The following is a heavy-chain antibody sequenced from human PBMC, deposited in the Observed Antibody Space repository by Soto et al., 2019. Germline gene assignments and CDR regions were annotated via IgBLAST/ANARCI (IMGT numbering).Heavy chain of an antibody. D-gene: IGHD3-10*01. CDR1: GYTFTSYG. CDR2: ISAYNGNT. J-gene: IGHJ4*02. CDR3: ARVEGYYGSGSYPQEYYFDY. V-gene: IGHV1-18*04. Sequence: QVQLVQSGAEVKKPGASVKVSCKASGYTFTSYGISWVRQAPGQGLECMGWISAYNGNTNYAQKLQGRVTMTTDTSTSTAYMELRSLRSDDTAVYYCARVEGYYGSGSYPQEYYFDYWGQGTLVTVSS.